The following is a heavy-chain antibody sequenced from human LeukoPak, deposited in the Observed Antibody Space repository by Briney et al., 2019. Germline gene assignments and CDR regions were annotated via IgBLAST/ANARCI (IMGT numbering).Heavy chain of an antibody. V-gene: IGHV3-21*01. CDR2: ISPSSSYI. D-gene: IGHD3-16*01. J-gene: IGHJ4*02. CDR3: ARDLTGGEYFDS. CDR1: GFTLSSFK. Sequence: PGGSLRLSCATSGFTLSSFKMTWVRQAPGKGLEWVASISPSSSYISYADSLKGRVTVSRDNAKRSVFLQMSSLRAEDTAVYYCARDLTGGEYFDSWGQGTLVSVSS.